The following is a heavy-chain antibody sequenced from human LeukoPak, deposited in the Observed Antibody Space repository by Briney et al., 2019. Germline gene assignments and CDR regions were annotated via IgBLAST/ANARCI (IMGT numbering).Heavy chain of an antibody. Sequence: GGSLRLSCAASGFTVSSNYMSWVRQAPGKGLEWVSVIYSGGTTYYADSVKGRFTISRDNSKNTLYLQMNSLSAEDTAVYYCAREPPYGDYFDYWSQGTLVTVSS. D-gene: IGHD4-17*01. CDR3: AREPPYGDYFDY. CDR2: IYSGGTT. V-gene: IGHV3-53*01. CDR1: GFTVSSNY. J-gene: IGHJ4*02.